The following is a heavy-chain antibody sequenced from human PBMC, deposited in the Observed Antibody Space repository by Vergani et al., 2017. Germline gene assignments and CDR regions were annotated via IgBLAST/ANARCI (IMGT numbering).Heavy chain of an antibody. D-gene: IGHD3-3*01. V-gene: IGHV3-30*02. J-gene: IGHJ4*02. CDR2: IQFDGSNQ. CDR3: AKHFRGWSIDY. CDR1: GFTLSNYD. Sequence: QVQLVESGGGVVQRGGSLRLSCATSGFTLSNYDMQWIRQGPGKGLEFVAFIQFDGSNQYYADSVKGRFTLSRDFSKNTLCLQMNSLRTDDTATYYCAKHFRGWSIDYWGQGTQVIVSS.